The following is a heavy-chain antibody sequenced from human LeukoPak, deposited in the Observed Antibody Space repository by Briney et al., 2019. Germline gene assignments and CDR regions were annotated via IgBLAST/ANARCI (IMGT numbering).Heavy chain of an antibody. J-gene: IGHJ4*02. CDR2: IYYSGDT. CDR3: TRAPRDTNSWYYFDY. V-gene: IGHV4-31*02. Sequence: PQTLSLTCTVSGGSISSGDYYWSWIRQHPGKGLEWIGYIYYSGDTYYNPSLKSRVTISVDTSKNQFSLKLSSVTAADTAVYYCTRAPRDTNSWYYFDYWGQGTLVSVSS. CDR1: GGSISSGDYY. D-gene: IGHD5-18*01.